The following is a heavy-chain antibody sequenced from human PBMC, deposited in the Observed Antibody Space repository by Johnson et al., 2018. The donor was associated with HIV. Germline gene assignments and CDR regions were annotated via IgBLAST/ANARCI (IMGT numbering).Heavy chain of an antibody. CDR3: AKDLGDAVGDTHDAFDI. CDR2: ISSSGRTI. J-gene: IGHJ3*02. CDR1: GFIFSDYY. V-gene: IGHV3-11*04. D-gene: IGHD1-26*01. Sequence: QVQLVESGGDLVKPGGSLRLSCAASGFIFSDYYMTWIRQAPGKGLESISYISSSGRTIYYADSVKGRFTMSRDNAKKSLYLQMNSLRAEDTAVYYCAKDLGDAVGDTHDAFDIWGQGTMVTVSS.